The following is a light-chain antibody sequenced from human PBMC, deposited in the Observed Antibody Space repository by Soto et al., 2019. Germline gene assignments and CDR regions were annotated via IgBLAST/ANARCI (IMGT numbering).Light chain of an antibody. CDR1: SSDVGAYNY. J-gene: IGLJ1*01. V-gene: IGLV2-14*03. CDR3: RSYTSSDTNV. Sequence: QSALTQPASVSGSPGQSITISCTGTSSDVGAYNYVSWYQQEPGKAPKLMIHDVSNRPSGVSNRFSGSKSGNTASLTISGLQAEDEADYYCRSYTSSDTNVXGTGTKVTVL. CDR2: DVS.